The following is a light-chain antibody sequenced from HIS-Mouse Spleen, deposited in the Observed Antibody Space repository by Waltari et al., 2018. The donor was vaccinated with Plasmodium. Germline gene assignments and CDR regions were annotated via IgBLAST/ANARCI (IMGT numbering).Light chain of an antibody. J-gene: IGLJ3*02. V-gene: IGLV3-10*01. CDR2: EDS. CDR3: YSTDSSGNHRV. Sequence: SYELTQPPSVSVSPGQTARITCSGDALPQKYAYWYQQKSGQAPVLVIYEDSKRPSGIPERFSGSSSGTMATLTISRAQVEDEADYYCYSTDSSGNHRVFCGGTKLTVL. CDR1: ALPQKY.